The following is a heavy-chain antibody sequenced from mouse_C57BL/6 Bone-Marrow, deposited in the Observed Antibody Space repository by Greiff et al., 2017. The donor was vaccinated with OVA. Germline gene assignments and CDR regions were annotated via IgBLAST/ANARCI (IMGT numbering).Heavy chain of an antibody. CDR2: INSDGGST. D-gene: IGHD2-3*01. J-gene: IGHJ3*01. CDR1: EYEFPSHD. CDR3: ASLYDGEAY. Sequence: EVKLMESGGGLVQPGESLKLSCESNEYEFPSHDMSWVRKTPEKRLELVAAINSDGGSTYYPDTMERRFIISRDNTKQTLYLQMSSVRAEDTALYYCASLYDGEAYWGQGTLVTVSA. V-gene: IGHV5-2*01.